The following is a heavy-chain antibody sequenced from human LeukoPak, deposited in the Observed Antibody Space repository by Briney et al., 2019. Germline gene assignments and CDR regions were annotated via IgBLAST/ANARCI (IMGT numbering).Heavy chain of an antibody. D-gene: IGHD3-22*01. V-gene: IGHV3-23*01. CDR3: AKRRYDSSGHFDS. CDR1: GFTVSSNS. Sequence: TGGSLRLSCTVSGFTVSSNSMSWVRQAPGKGLEWVSAISGSGSYTDYADSVKGRFTISKDISKSTLYMRMSSLRAEDTAVYFCAKRRYDSSGHFDSWGQGTLVTVSS. J-gene: IGHJ4*02. CDR2: ISGSGSYT.